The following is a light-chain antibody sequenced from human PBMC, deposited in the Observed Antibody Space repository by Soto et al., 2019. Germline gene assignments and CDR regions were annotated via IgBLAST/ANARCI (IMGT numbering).Light chain of an antibody. CDR1: QTMSVY. J-gene: IGKJ4*01. CDR2: TAS. Sequence: DIQLTQSPSSLSASVGETVTITCRASQTMSVYLNWYQHKPGKAPKLLIHTASTLQSGVPSRFSGSGSGTDFTLSISGLQPEDFATYYCQQSYTSPSFGGGTKVEV. CDR3: QQSYTSPS. V-gene: IGKV1-39*01.